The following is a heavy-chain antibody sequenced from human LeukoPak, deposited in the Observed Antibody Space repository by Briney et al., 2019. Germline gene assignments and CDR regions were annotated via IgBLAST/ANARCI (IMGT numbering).Heavy chain of an antibody. CDR1: GFTFSSYW. CDR3: ARVRGQYVVGAAIDY. D-gene: IGHD1-26*01. V-gene: IGHV1-18*01. CDR2: ISVYSGNT. J-gene: IGHJ4*02. Sequence: GGSLKLSCAASGFTFSSYWMTWVRQAPGQGLEWMGWISVYSGNTNYAQKLQGRVTMTTDTSTSTAYMELSSLRSEDTAVYYCARVRGQYVVGAAIDYWGQGTLVTVSS.